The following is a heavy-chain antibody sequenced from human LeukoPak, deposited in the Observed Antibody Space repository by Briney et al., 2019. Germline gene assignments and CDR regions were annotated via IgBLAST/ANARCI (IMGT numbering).Heavy chain of an antibody. CDR2: ISSSSSYI. D-gene: IGHD1-26*01. CDR3: ASLQQGATRGLFDY. Sequence: GGSLRLSCAASGFTFSSYSMNWVRQAPGKGLEWLSSISSSSSYIYYADSVKGRFTISRDNAKNSLYLQMNSLRAEDTAVYYCASLQQGATRGLFDYWGQGTLVTVSS. CDR1: GFTFSSYS. J-gene: IGHJ4*02. V-gene: IGHV3-21*01.